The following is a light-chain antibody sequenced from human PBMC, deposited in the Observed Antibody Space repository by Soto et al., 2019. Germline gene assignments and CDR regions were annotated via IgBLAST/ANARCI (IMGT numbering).Light chain of an antibody. Sequence: QSVLTQPPSASGTPGQRVTIFCSGSSSNIGTNTVIWYQQLPGAAPKLLIYSDNQRPSGVPDRFSGSKSGTSASLAISGLQSEDDADYYCAAWDVSLVVFGGGTQLTVL. CDR2: SDN. CDR1: SSNIGTNT. V-gene: IGLV1-44*01. CDR3: AAWDVSLVV. J-gene: IGLJ2*01.